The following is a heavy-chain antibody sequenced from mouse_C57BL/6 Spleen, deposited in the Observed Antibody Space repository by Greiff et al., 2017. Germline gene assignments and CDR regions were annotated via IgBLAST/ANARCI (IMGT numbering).Heavy chain of an antibody. CDR2: IDPSDSYT. V-gene: IGHV1-69*01. D-gene: IGHD1-1*01. CDR1: GYTFTSYW. CDR3: ARSNPSITTVVASYAMDY. J-gene: IGHJ4*01. Sequence: QVQLQQPGAELVMPGASVKLSCKASGYTFTSYWMHWVKQRPGQGLEWIGEIDPSDSYTNYNQKFKGKSTLTVDKSSSTAYMQLSSLTSEDSAVYYCARSNPSITTVVASYAMDYWGQGTSVTVSS.